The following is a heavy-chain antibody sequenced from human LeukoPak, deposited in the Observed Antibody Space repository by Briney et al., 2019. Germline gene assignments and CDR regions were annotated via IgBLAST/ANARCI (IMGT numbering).Heavy chain of an antibody. CDR2: ISGSGGST. Sequence: GGSLRLSCAASGFTFSSYAMSWVRQAPGKGLEWVSAISGSGGSTYYADSVKGRFTISRDNSKNTLYLQMNSLRAEDTAVYYCAKGAYSSGWYAESFDFDYWGQGTLVTVSS. V-gene: IGHV3-23*01. D-gene: IGHD6-19*01. CDR3: AKGAYSSGWYAESFDFDY. CDR1: GFTFSSYA. J-gene: IGHJ4*02.